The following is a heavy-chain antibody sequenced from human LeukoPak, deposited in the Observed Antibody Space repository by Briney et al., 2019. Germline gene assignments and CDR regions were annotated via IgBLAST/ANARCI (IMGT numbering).Heavy chain of an antibody. CDR2: IIPIFGTA. D-gene: IGHD1-14*01. J-gene: IGHJ1*01. CDR3: ARDSSEFRSLILH. CDR1: GGTFTNYA. Sequence: GASVKVSCKASGGTFTNYAISWVRQAPGQGLEWMGGIIPIFGTANYAEKFRGRVTITADETTSTAYMELSRLKSEDTAVHYCARDSSEFRSLILHWGQGTLVTVSS. V-gene: IGHV1-69*13.